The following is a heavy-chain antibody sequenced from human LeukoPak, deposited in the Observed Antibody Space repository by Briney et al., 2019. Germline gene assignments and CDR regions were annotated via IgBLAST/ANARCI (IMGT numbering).Heavy chain of an antibody. CDR3: ARRWRQQLVGYYYYYMDV. CDR1: GGSFSGYY. D-gene: IGHD6-13*01. CDR2: INHSGST. V-gene: IGHV4-34*01. J-gene: IGHJ6*03. Sequence: PSETLSLTCAVYGGSFSGYYWSWIRQPPGKGLEWIGEINHSGSTNYNPSLKSRVTISVDTSKNQFSLKLSSVTAADTAVYYCARRWRQQLVGYYYYYMDVWGKGTTVTVSS.